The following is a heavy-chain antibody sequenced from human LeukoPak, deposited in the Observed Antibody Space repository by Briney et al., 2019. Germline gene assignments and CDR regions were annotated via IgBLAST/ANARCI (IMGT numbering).Heavy chain of an antibody. Sequence: GGSLRLSCAASGFTFSDYWMSWVRQAPRKGLEWVASIKFDESEKHYMDSVKGRFTISRDSAKSSLYLQMNSLRAEDTAVYFCARVTTNGYFEYWGQGSLVTVSP. J-gene: IGHJ4*02. CDR2: IKFDESEK. D-gene: IGHD1-1*01. CDR1: GFTFSDYW. CDR3: ARVTTNGYFEY. V-gene: IGHV3-7*04.